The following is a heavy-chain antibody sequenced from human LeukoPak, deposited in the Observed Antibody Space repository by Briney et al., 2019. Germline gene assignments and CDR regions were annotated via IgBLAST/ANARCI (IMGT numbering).Heavy chain of an antibody. CDR3: ARGAAGFDY. Sequence: GGSLRLSCAASGFTFSTYDMHWVRQATGKGLEWVSGKGKTVGDTYYSGSVKGRFTISRGNAKNSVYLEMNSLEAGDTAVYYCARGAAGFDYWGQGTLVSVSS. D-gene: IGHD6-13*01. CDR1: GFTFSTYD. J-gene: IGHJ4*02. CDR2: KGKTVGDT. V-gene: IGHV3-13*04.